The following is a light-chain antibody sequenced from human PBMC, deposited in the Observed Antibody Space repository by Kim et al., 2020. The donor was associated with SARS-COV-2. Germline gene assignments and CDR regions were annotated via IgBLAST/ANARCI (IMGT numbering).Light chain of an antibody. V-gene: IGKV1-27*01. CDR2: AAS. J-gene: IGKJ1*01. Sequence: SASVGDRVTITCRASQDISNYLGWYQQKPGKAPKLLIYAASTLQSGVPSRFSGTGSGTDFTLTISSPQPEDVATYYCQKYYSDPSFGQGTKVDIK. CDR1: QDISNY. CDR3: QKYYSDPS.